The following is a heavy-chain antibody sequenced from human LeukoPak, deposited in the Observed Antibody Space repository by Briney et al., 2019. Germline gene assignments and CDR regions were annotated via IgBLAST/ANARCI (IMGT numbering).Heavy chain of an antibody. J-gene: IGHJ4*02. CDR2: IKSKTDGGTT. V-gene: IGHV3-15*01. CDR3: AKEGGGGSWAPNYFDY. Sequence: GGSLRLSCAASGFTFSNAWMSWVRQAPGKGLEWVGRIKSKTDGGTTDYAAPVKGRFTISRDDSKNTLYLQMNSLRAEDTAVYYCAKEGGGGSWAPNYFDYWGQGTLVTVSS. CDR1: GFTFSNAW. D-gene: IGHD2-15*01.